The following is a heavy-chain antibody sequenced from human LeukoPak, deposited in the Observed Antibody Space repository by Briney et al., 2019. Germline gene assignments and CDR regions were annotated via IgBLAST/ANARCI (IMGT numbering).Heavy chain of an antibody. CDR3: GRDNTIFGVAHINH. J-gene: IGHJ5*02. Sequence: PGGSLRLSCAASGFTFSSYSMNWVRQAPGKGLEWVSSISSSSSYIYYADSVKGRFTISRDNAKNSLYLQMNSLGAEDTAVYYCGRDNTIFGVAHINHWGQGTLVTVSS. CDR2: ISSSSSYI. D-gene: IGHD3-3*01. CDR1: GFTFSSYS. V-gene: IGHV3-21*01.